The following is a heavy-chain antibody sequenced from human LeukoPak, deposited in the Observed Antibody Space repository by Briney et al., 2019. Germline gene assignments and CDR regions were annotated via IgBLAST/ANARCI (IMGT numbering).Heavy chain of an antibody. CDR1: GGTFSSYA. J-gene: IGHJ4*02. D-gene: IGHD2-15*01. V-gene: IGHV1-2*02. CDR3: ARDQDLSI. Sequence: GSSVKVSCKASGGTFSSYAISWVRQAPGQGLEWMGWINPNSGGTNYAQKFQGRVTMTRDTSTSTTYMELSSLKSDDTAVYYCARDQDLSIWGQGTLVTVSS. CDR2: INPNSGGT.